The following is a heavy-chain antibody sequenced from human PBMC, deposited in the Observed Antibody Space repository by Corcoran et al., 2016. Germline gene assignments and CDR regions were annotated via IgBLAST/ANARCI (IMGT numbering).Heavy chain of an antibody. J-gene: IGHJ4*02. D-gene: IGHD2-2*01. CDR2: INHSGST. CDR3: ARGIGYCSSTSCPEFDY. CDR1: GGSFSGYY. Sequence: QVQLQQWGAGLLKPSETLSLTCAVYGGSFSGYYWSWIRQPPGKGLEWIGEINHSGSTNYNPSLKSRVTISVDTSKNQFSLKLSSVTAADTAVYYCARGIGYCSSTSCPEFDYWGQGTLVTVSS. V-gene: IGHV4-34*01.